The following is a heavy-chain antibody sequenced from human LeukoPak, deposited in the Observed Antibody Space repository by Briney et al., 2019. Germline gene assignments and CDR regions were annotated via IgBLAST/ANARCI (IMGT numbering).Heavy chain of an antibody. CDR3: ARRDIVVVVSASDY. CDR1: GFTFSNYV. J-gene: IGHJ4*02. V-gene: IGHV3-23*01. CDR2: ITASGDST. D-gene: IGHD2-15*01. Sequence: GGSLRLSCAASGFTFSNYVMIWVRQAPGKGLGWVSGITASGDSTYYGDSVKGRFTMSRDNSKNTVYLQMNSLRVDDTAVYYCARRDIVVVVSASDYWGQGTLVTVSS.